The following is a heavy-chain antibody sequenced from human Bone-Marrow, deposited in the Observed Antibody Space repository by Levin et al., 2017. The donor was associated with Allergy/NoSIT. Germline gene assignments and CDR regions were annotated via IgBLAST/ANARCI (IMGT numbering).Heavy chain of an antibody. D-gene: IGHD2-2*01. V-gene: IGHV4-61*02. Sequence: SETLSLTCTVSGGSISSGSYYWSWIRQPAGKGLEWIGRIYTSGSTNYNPSLKSRVTISVDTSKNQFSLKLSSVTAADTAVYYCARYCSSTSCYDYFDYWGQGTLVTVSS. J-gene: IGHJ4*02. CDR2: IYTSGST. CDR1: GGSISSGSYY. CDR3: ARYCSSTSCYDYFDY.